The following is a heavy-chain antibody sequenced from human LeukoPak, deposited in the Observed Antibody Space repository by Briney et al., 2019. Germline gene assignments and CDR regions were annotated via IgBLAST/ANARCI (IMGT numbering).Heavy chain of an antibody. D-gene: IGHD3-9*01. CDR1: GFTFSSYW. J-gene: IGHJ4*02. CDR3: TSSPLPGLDY. V-gene: IGHV3-15*05. CDR2: IKSKTHGGTT. Sequence: GGSLRLSCAASGFTFSSYWMSWVRQAPGKGLEWVGRIKSKTHGGTTDYAAPVEGRFTVSRDDSKNTVHLQMNSLKSEDTAVYYCTSSPLPGLDYWGQGTLVTVSS.